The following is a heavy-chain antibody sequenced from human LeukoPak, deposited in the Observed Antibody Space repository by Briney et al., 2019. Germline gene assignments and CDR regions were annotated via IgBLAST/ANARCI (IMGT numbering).Heavy chain of an antibody. CDR2: IKQDGSEK. CDR1: GFTFSRYW. V-gene: IGHV3-7*05. D-gene: IGHD3-22*01. CDR3: ARVGDSTGQAFDY. J-gene: IGHJ4*02. Sequence: PGGSLRLSCAASGFTFSRYWVSWVRQAPGKGLEWVANIKQDGSEKYYVDSVKGRFTISRDNAKNSLYLQMNSLRAEDTAVYYCARVGDSTGQAFDYWGQGTLVTVSS.